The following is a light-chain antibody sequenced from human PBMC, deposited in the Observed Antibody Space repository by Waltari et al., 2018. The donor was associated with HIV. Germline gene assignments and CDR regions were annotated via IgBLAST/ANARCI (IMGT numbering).Light chain of an antibody. V-gene: IGKV3-15*01. CDR3: QQYNTWPPT. J-gene: IGKJ1*01. CDR1: QSFSSN. Sequence: EIVMTQSPATLSVSPGERACRSCRASQSFSSNLAWYQQKPGQAPRLLIYGASTSATSIPARFSGSGSGTEFTLTISSLQSEDFAVYYCQQYNTWPPTFGQGTKVEIK. CDR2: GAS.